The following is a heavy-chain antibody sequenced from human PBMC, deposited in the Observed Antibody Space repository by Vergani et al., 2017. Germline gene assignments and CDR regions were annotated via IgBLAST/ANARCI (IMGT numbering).Heavy chain of an antibody. CDR3: ARHRGDNDRGGMDV. Sequence: QVQLQESGPGLVKPSETLSLTCAVSGYSISSTYYWGCIRQPPGKGLEWIGSIYHSGSTYNNPSLKSRVTISVDTSKTQFSLKLSSVTAADTAVYYCARHRGDNDRGGMDVWGQGTTVTVSS. D-gene: IGHD2-21*02. CDR1: GYSISSTYY. V-gene: IGHV4-38-2*01. J-gene: IGHJ6*02. CDR2: IYHSGST.